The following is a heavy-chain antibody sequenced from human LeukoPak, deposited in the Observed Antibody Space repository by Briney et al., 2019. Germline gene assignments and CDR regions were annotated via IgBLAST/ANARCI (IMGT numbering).Heavy chain of an antibody. J-gene: IGHJ4*02. V-gene: IGHV4-34*01. CDR1: GGSSSGNY. CDR2: INHSGST. D-gene: IGHD6-19*01. Sequence: SETLSLTCGVYGGSSSGNYWSWIRQPPGKGLEWIGEINHSGSTNYNPSLKSRVTISVDTSKNQFSLKLSSVTAADTAVYYCARTSYSSGWFDFDYWGQGTLVTVSS. CDR3: ARTSYSSGWFDFDY.